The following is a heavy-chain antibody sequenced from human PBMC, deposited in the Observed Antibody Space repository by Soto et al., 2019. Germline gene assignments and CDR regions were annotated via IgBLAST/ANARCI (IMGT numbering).Heavy chain of an antibody. CDR1: GYTFTSYG. J-gene: IGHJ4*02. CDR3: ARGDAYNSPFDY. CDR2: SSTYNVNT. V-gene: IGHV1-18*01. D-gene: IGHD1-1*01. Sequence: QVQLVQSGAEVKKPGASVKVSCKTSGYTFTSYGITWVRKAPGQGLEWMGWSSTYNVNTNYAEKVRGRVTMTTDTSTSTAYMELRSLRSDDTAVYYCARGDAYNSPFDYWGQGTLVSVSS.